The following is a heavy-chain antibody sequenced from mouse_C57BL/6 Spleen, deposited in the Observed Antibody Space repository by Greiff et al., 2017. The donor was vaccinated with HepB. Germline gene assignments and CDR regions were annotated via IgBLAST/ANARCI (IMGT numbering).Heavy chain of an antibody. CDR1: GYSITSGYY. Sequence: VQLKESGPGLVKPSQSLSLTCSVTGYSITSGYYWNWIRQFPGNKLEWMGYISYDGSNNYNPSLKNRISITRDTSKNQFFLKLNSVTTEDTATYYCARDGGSSYGHWGQGTSVTVSS. CDR3: ARDGGSSYGH. D-gene: IGHD1-1*01. V-gene: IGHV3-6*01. J-gene: IGHJ4*01. CDR2: ISYDGSN.